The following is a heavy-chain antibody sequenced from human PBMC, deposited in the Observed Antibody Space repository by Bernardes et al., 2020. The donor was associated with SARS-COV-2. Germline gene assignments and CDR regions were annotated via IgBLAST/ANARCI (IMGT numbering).Heavy chain of an antibody. D-gene: IGHD3-22*01. V-gene: IGHV3-74*01. Sequence: GGSLRLSCAASGFIFSSNWMHWVRQAPGKGLVWVSRINSDGSSTTYADSVKGRFTISRDNAKNTLYLQMNSLRAEDTAVYYCAREGLYYYDRSGYLDGGVDYWGQGTLVTVSS. J-gene: IGHJ4*02. CDR1: GFIFSSNW. CDR2: INSDGSST. CDR3: AREGLYYYDRSGYLDGGVDY.